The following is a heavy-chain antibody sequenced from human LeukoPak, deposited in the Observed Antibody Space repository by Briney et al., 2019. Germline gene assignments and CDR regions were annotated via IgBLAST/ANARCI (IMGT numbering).Heavy chain of an antibody. CDR3: ARGSGGAIYESAPFDY. CDR1: RLTFSGYS. Sequence: GGSLRLSCAASRLTFSGYSMNCVRAAPGKGLEWVSHISSGSSTIFYADSVKGRFTISRDNAKNSLYLQVNSLRAEDTAVYYCARGSGGAIYESAPFDYWGQGILVTVSS. D-gene: IGHD3-3*01. CDR2: ISSGSSTI. J-gene: IGHJ4*02. V-gene: IGHV3-48*04.